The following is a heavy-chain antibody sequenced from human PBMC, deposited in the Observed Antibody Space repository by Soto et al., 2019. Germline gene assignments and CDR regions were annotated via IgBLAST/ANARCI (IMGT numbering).Heavy chain of an antibody. CDR2: IYYSGST. CDR1: GACSCRGGC. D-gene: IGHD3-3*01. Sequence: FQMISLTCTVAGACSCRGGCCHCINNHPGKGLEWIGYIYYSGSTYYNPSLKSRVTISVDTSKNQFSLKLSSVTAADTAVYYCARGAVLRPTTEPHGMDVWGHGTTVTVS. V-gene: IGHV4-31*03. J-gene: IGHJ6*02. CDR3: ARGAVLRPTTEPHGMDV.